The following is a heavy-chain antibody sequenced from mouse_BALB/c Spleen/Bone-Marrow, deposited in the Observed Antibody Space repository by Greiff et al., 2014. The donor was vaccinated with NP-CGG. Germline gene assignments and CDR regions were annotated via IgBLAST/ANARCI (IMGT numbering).Heavy chain of an antibody. CDR2: ISDGGSYT. J-gene: IGHJ3*01. CDR1: GFTFSDYY. V-gene: IGHV5-4*02. Sequence: VQLKQSGGGLVKPGGSLKLSCAASGFTFSDYYMYWVRQTPEKRLEWVATISDGGSYTYYPDSVKGQFTISRDNARNNLYLQMSSLKSEDTAMYYCANWAYWGQGTLVTVSA. D-gene: IGHD4-1*01. CDR3: ANWAY.